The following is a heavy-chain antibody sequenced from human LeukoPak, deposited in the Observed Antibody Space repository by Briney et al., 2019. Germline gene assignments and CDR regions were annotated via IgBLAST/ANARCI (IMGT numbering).Heavy chain of an antibody. D-gene: IGHD3-10*01. CDR3: ARSPGLRITMVRGVLDY. Sequence: PSQTLSLTCAVSGGSISSGGYSWSWIRQPPGRGLAWIGYIYHSGSTNYNPSPKSRVTISVDTSKNQFSLKLSSVTAADTAVYYCARSPGLRITMVRGVLDYWGQGTLVTVSS. J-gene: IGHJ4*02. V-gene: IGHV4-30-2*01. CDR2: IYHSGST. CDR1: GGSISSGGYS.